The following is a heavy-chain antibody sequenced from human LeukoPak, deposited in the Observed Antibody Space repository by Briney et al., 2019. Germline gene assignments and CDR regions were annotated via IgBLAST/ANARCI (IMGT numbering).Heavy chain of an antibody. Sequence: GGSLRLSCTASGFTVGDYTISWFRQAPGKGLEWVSSISSSSSYIYYADSVKGRFAISRDNAKNSLYLQMNSLRAEDTAVYYCARDPSDLWFGELFSFDYWGQGTLVTVSS. D-gene: IGHD3-10*01. CDR3: ARDPSDLWFGELFSFDY. CDR2: ISSSSSYI. CDR1: GFTVGDYT. V-gene: IGHV3-21*01. J-gene: IGHJ4*02.